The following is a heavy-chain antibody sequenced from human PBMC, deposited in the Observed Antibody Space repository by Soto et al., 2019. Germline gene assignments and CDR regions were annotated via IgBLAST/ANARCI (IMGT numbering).Heavy chain of an antibody. CDR3: ARNKIAAAGTFLSY. V-gene: IGHV4-4*02. CDR1: GGSISSSNW. CDR2: IYHSGST. J-gene: IGHJ4*02. Sequence: SETLSLTCAVSGGSISSSNWWSWVRQPPGKGLEWIGEIYHSGSTNYNPSLKSRVTISVDKSKNQFSLKLSSVTAADTAVYYCARNKIAAAGTFLSYWGQGTLVTVS. D-gene: IGHD6-13*01.